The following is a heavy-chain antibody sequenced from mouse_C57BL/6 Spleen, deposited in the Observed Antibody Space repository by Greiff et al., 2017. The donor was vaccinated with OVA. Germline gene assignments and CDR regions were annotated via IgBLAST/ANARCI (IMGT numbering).Heavy chain of an antibody. V-gene: IGHV1-26*01. Sequence: EVQLQQSGPELVKPGASVKISCKASGYTFTDYYMNWVKQSHGKSLEWIGDINPNNGGISYNQKFKGKATLTVDKSSSTAYMELRSLTSEDSAVYYCARWSTGWFAYWGQGTLVTVSA. CDR2: INPNNGGI. CDR3: ARWSTGWFAY. J-gene: IGHJ3*01. CDR1: GYTFTDYY.